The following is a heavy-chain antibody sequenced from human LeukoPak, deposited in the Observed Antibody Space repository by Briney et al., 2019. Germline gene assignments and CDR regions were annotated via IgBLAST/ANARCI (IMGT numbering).Heavy chain of an antibody. CDR3: ARSGNWRPDHNNYFDY. D-gene: IGHD1-1*01. Sequence: PGGSLRLSCAASGFTFSSYAMHWVRQAPGKGLEWVAVISYDGSNKYYADSVEGRFTISRDNSKNTLYLQMNSLRAEDTAVYYCARSGNWRPDHNNYFDYWGQGTLVTVSS. J-gene: IGHJ4*02. V-gene: IGHV3-30*01. CDR1: GFTFSSYA. CDR2: ISYDGSNK.